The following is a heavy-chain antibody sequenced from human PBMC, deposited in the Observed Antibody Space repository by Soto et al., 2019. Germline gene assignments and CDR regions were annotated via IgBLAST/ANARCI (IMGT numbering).Heavy chain of an antibody. CDR2: ISSSSSYI. Sequence: PGGSLRLSCAASGFTFSSYSMNWVRQAPGKGLEWVSSISSSSSYIYYADSVKGRFTISRDNAKNSLYLQMNSLRAEDTAVYYCARDRDTAMVTFLSWFDPWGQGTLVTVSS. CDR3: ARDRDTAMVTFLSWFDP. J-gene: IGHJ5*02. D-gene: IGHD5-18*01. V-gene: IGHV3-21*01. CDR1: GFTFSSYS.